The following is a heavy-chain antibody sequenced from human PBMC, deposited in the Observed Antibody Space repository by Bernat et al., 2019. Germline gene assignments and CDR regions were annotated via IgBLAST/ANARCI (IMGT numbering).Heavy chain of an antibody. CDR2: IKGDGTDK. CDR3: ARSDFSSSWTNYYYYGMDV. J-gene: IGHJ6*02. D-gene: IGHD6-13*01. V-gene: IGHV3-7*01. Sequence: EVQLVESGGGLVQPGGSLRLSCAASGFTFSNYWMGWVRQAPGKGLEWLAQIKGDGTDKSYVHSVEGRFTISRDNAKNTLYLQMNSLRAEDTAVYYCARSDFSSSWTNYYYYGMDVWGQGTTVTVSS. CDR1: GFTFSNYW.